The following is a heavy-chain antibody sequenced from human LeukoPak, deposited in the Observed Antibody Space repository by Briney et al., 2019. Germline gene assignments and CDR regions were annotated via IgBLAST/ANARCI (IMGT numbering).Heavy chain of an antibody. CDR1: GGSIGSYY. J-gene: IGHJ4*02. CDR3: ARKLAGIHFDQ. CDR2: IHYSGTS. V-gene: IGHV4-59*01. Sequence: PSETLSLTCTVSGGSIGSYYWNWIRQPPGKGLEWIGYIHYSGTSNYNPSLKSRVSISVDTSKNQFPLKMSSVTAADTAVYYCARKLAGIHFDQWGRGTLVTVSS. D-gene: IGHD6-19*01.